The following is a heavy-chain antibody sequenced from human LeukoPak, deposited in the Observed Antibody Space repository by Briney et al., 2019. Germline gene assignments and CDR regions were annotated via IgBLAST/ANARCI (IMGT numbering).Heavy chain of an antibody. J-gene: IGHJ4*02. CDR1: GGSVSSGSYY. D-gene: IGHD3-3*01. CDR2: ICYSGST. Sequence: SETLSLTCTVSGGSVSSGSYYWSWIRQPPGKGLEWIGYICYSGSTNYNPSLKSRVTISVDTSKNQFSLKLSSVTAADTAVYYCARALSDFWSGYPTGGFDYWGQGTLVTVSS. CDR3: ARALSDFWSGYPTGGFDY. V-gene: IGHV4-61*01.